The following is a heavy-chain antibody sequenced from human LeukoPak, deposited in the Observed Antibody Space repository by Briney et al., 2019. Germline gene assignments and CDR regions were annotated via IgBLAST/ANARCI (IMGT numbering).Heavy chain of an antibody. CDR1: GGSFSGYY. Sequence: SETLSLTCAVYGGSFSGYYWSWIRQPPGKGLEWIGEINHSGSTNYNPSLKSRVTISVDTSKNQFSLKLSSVTAADTAVYYCAKDLTPQLGPDAFDIWGQGTMVTVSS. V-gene: IGHV4-34*01. CDR3: AKDLTPQLGPDAFDI. CDR2: INHSGST. J-gene: IGHJ3*02. D-gene: IGHD4-23*01.